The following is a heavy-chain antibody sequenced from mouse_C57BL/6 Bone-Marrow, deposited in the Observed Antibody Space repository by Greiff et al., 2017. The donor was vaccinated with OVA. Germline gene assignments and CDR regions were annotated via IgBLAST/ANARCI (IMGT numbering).Heavy chain of an antibody. D-gene: IGHD1-1*01. CDR1: GFTFSSYG. CDR3: ARHGDYGSFFDY. Sequence: EVQLVESGGDLVKPGGSLKLSCAASGFTFSSYGMSWVRQTPDKRLEWVATISSGGSYTYYPDSVKGRFTISRDNAKNTLYLQMSSLKSDDTAMYYCARHGDYGSFFDYWGQGTTLTVSS. J-gene: IGHJ2*01. CDR2: ISSGGSYT. V-gene: IGHV5-6*01.